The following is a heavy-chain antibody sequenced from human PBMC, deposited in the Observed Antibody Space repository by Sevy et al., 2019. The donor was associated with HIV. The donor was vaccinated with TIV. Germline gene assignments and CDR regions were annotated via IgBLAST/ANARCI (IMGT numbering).Heavy chain of an antibody. CDR3: ASQDYYGSGSYNNAFDI. Sequence: GESLKISCKGSGYSFTSYWIGWVRQMPGKGLEWMGLIYPRDSDTRYSPSFQGQVTISADKSISTAYLQWSSLKASDTAMYYCASQDYYGSGSYNNAFDIWGQGTMVTVSS. CDR1: GYSFTSYW. J-gene: IGHJ3*02. V-gene: IGHV5-51*01. CDR2: IYPRDSDT. D-gene: IGHD3-10*01.